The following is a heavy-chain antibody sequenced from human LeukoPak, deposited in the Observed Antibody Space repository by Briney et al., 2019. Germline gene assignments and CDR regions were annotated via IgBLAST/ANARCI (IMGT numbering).Heavy chain of an antibody. D-gene: IGHD3-22*01. CDR2: INPYSGAT. CDR1: GYTFTDYF. Sequence: ASVKVSCKTSGYTFTDYFINWVRQAPGQGLEWMGWINPYSGATNYVQKFQGRVRMTRDTSISTAYMELSRLRSDDTAVYYCARDAVESYYDSSGPKPYYFDYWGQGTLVTVSS. V-gene: IGHV1-2*02. CDR3: ARDAVESYYDSSGPKPYYFDY. J-gene: IGHJ4*02.